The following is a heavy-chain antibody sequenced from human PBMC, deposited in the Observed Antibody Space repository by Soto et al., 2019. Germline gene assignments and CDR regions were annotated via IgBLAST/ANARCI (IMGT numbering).Heavy chain of an antibody. V-gene: IGHV4-31*03. D-gene: IGHD2-2*01. CDR1: GGSIRSGDYY. J-gene: IGHJ3*02. CDR3: ARDPIVPAAVAFDI. Sequence: SETLSLTCTVSGGSIRSGDYYWSWIRQHPGKGLEWIGYIYYSGSAYYSPSLESRVTISVDTSKNQFSLNLTSVTAADTVVYYCARDPIVPAAVAFDICGQGTVVTVSS. CDR2: IYYSGSA.